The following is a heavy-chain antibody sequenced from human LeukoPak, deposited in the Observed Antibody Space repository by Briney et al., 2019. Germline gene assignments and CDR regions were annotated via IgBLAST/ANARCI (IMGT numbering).Heavy chain of an antibody. CDR2: INHSGST. V-gene: IGHV4-34*01. Sequence: PSETLSLTCAVYGGSFSGYYWSWIRQPPGKGLEWIGEINHSGSTNYNPSLKSRVTISVDTSKNQFSLKLSSVTAAGTAVYYCARGDIAVAGTAVEYFRHWGQGTLVTVSS. CDR3: ARGDIAVAGTAVEYFRH. D-gene: IGHD6-19*01. CDR1: GGSFSGYY. J-gene: IGHJ1*01.